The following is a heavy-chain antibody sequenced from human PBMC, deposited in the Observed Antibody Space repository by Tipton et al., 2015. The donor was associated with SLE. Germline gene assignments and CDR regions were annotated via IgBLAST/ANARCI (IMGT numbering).Heavy chain of an antibody. J-gene: IGHJ4*02. V-gene: IGHV4-59*01. Sequence: LRLSCTVSGGSFSGYYWNWIRQPPGKGLEWIGYIYDGGTTNFNPSLKGRVIISEDTSKNQFSLKLSSVTAADTAVYYCARDRLGGPFDSWGQGTLVTVSS. CDR3: ARDRLGGPFDS. D-gene: IGHD1-26*01. CDR2: IYDGGTT. CDR1: GGSFSGYY.